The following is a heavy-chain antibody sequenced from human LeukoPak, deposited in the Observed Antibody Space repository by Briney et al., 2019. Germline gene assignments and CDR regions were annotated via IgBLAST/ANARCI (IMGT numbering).Heavy chain of an antibody. V-gene: IGHV3-23*03. J-gene: IGHJ4*02. CDR3: TSFEVVPAAKVDY. D-gene: IGHD2-2*01. CDR2: IYSGGST. Sequence: GGSLRLSCAASGFTFSSYAMHWVRQAPGQGLVWVSVIYSGGSTYYADSVKGRFTISGDHSKNTLYLQMNSLRAEDTAVYYCTSFEVVPAAKVDYWGQGTLVTVSS. CDR1: GFTFSSYA.